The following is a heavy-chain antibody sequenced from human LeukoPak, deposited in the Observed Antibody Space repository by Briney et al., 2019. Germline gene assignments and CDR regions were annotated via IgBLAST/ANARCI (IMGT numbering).Heavy chain of an antibody. CDR1: GGSTSLYY. Sequence: SETLSLTCTVSGGSTSLYYWSWIRQPPGKRLEWIGCIFFSGSTSYNPSLKSRVTLSVDSSKNQFSLKLSSVTAADTALYYCARHPGEYDAFDLWGQGTVVAVSS. D-gene: IGHD7-27*01. CDR3: ARHPGEYDAFDL. J-gene: IGHJ3*01. CDR2: IFFSGST. V-gene: IGHV4-59*08.